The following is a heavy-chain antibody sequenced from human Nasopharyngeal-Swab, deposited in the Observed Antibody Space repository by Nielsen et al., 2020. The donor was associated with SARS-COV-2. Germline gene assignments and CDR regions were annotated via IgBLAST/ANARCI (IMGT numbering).Heavy chain of an antibody. CDR3: ARERTDGYNVSFDPYNWFDP. V-gene: IGHV4-59*01. Sequence: WIRQPPGKGLDWIGYIYYSGSTNYNPSLKSRVTISVDTSKNQFSLKLSSVTAADTAVYYCARERTDGYNVSFDPYNWFDPWGQGTLVTVSS. J-gene: IGHJ5*02. CDR2: IYYSGST. D-gene: IGHD5-24*01.